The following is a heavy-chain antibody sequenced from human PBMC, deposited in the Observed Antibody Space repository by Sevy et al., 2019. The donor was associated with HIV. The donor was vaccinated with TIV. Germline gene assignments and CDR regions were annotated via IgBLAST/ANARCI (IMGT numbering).Heavy chain of an antibody. CDR3: ARESLAVAGIGYYFNY. J-gene: IGHJ4*02. CDR2: IWYDGTNK. CDR1: GFSISGYG. Sequence: GGSLRLSCRASGFSISGYGMHWVRQVQGKGLEWVAIIWYDGTNKDYTDSVKGQFTITRDNSKNTLYLQMNSLRVEDTAVYYCARESLAVAGIGYYFNYWGQGTLVTVSS. V-gene: IGHV3-33*01. D-gene: IGHD6-19*01.